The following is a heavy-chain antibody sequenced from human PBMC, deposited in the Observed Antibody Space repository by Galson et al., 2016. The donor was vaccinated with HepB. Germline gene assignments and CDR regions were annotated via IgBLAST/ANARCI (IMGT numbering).Heavy chain of an antibody. D-gene: IGHD3-3*01. Sequence: TLSLTCTVSGVSISSGGYYWSWIRQHPGKGLEWIGYIYYSGSTFYNPSLKSRVTISVDTSKNQFSLKLNSVTAADTAVYYCARVTKGGSGNNFDYWAREPWSPSPQ. CDR2: IYYSGST. J-gene: IGHJ4*02. CDR3: ARVTKGGSGNNFDY. V-gene: IGHV4-31*03. CDR1: GVSISSGGYY.